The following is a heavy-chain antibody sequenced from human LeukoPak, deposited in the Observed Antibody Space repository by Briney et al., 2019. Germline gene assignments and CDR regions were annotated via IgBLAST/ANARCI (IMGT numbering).Heavy chain of an antibody. Sequence: PGGSLRLTCAASGFTFSDYYMSWIRQAPGKGLEWVSYISSSGSTIYYADSVKGRFTISRDNAKNSLYLQMNSLRAEDTAVYYCARAPKENYVWGSYYYYYGMDVWGLGTTVTVSS. V-gene: IGHV3-11*01. CDR1: GFTFSDYY. D-gene: IGHD3-16*01. J-gene: IGHJ6*02. CDR3: ARAPKENYVWGSYYYYYGMDV. CDR2: ISSSGSTI.